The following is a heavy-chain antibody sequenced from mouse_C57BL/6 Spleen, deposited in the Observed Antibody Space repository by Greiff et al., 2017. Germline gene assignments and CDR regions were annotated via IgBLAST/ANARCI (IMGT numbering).Heavy chain of an antibody. D-gene: IGHD1-1*01. CDR3: TRGDDGSSPYWYFDV. CDR2: IDPETGGT. V-gene: IGHV1-15*01. J-gene: IGHJ1*03. CDR1: GYTFTDYE. Sequence: VKLQESGAELVRPGASVTLSCKASGYTFTDYEMHWVKQTPVHGLEWIGAIDPETGGTAYNQKFKGKAILTADKSSSTAYMELRSLTSEDSAVYDCTRGDDGSSPYWYFDVWGTGTTVTVSS.